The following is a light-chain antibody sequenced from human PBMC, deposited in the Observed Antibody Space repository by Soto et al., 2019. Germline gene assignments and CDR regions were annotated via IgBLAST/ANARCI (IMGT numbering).Light chain of an antibody. CDR3: QSYDISLHNYV. CDR2: GDN. J-gene: IGLJ1*01. Sequence: VLTQPPSVSGAPGQRVSISCTGSTSNIGAPYDVHWYQHLPGTAPKLLIYGDNNRPSGVPDRFSGSKSGASASLAITRLQAEDEADYYCQSYDISLHNYVFGTGTKVTV. CDR1: TSNIGAPYD. V-gene: IGLV1-40*01.